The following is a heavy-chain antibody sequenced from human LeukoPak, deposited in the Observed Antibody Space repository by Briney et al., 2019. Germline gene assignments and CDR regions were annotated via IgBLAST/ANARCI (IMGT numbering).Heavy chain of an antibody. J-gene: IGHJ3*02. Sequence: NPSETLSLTCTVSGGSISSYYWSWIRQPPGKGLEWIGYIYYSGSTNYNPSLKSRVTISVDTSKNQFSLKLSSVTAADTAVYYCAREAGYYDSSGYYGAAFDIWGQGTMVTVSS. CDR2: IYYSGST. D-gene: IGHD3-22*01. V-gene: IGHV4-59*01. CDR1: GGSISSYY. CDR3: AREAGYYDSSGYYGAAFDI.